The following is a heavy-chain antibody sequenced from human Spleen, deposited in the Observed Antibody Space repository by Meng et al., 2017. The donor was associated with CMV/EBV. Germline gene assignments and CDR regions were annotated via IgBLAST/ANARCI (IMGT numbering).Heavy chain of an antibody. Sequence: SGPSVVTPTHTLTLTCTVYGFSLSTSGVGVGWRRQPPGKALEWLALIYWDDDKRYSPSLKSRLTITKDTSKNQVVLTMTNMDPVDTATYYCASGKARYWGQGTLVTVSS. J-gene: IGHJ4*02. CDR1: GFSLSTSGVG. CDR3: ASGKARY. D-gene: IGHD6-6*01. CDR2: IYWDDDK. V-gene: IGHV2-5*02.